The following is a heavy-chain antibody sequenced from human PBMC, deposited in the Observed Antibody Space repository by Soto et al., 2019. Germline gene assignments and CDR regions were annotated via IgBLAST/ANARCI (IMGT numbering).Heavy chain of an antibody. V-gene: IGHV3-48*01. CDR2: ISGTSSTI. D-gene: IGHD6-13*01. CDR3: ARDRSSISQY. J-gene: IGHJ4*02. CDR1: GFTFIDYG. Sequence: EVQLVESGGTLVQPGGSLRLSCAASGFTFIDYGMNWVRHAPGKGLEWIAYISGTSSTIHYADSVKGRFTIFRDNAENSLYLQMRGLGAEDTAVYYCARDRSSISQYWGQGTLVAVSS.